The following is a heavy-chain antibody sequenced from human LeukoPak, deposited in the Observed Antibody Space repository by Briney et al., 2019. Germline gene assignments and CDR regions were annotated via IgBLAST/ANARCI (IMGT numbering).Heavy chain of an antibody. CDR3: ARVGGSYYYAFDI. V-gene: IGHV4-39*07. Sequence: SETLSLTCTVSGGSITTTTYYWGWIRQPPGKGLEWIGSVYYSRNTYYNPSLKSRVTISLDTSKNQFSLKVSSVTAADTAIYYCARVGGSYYYAFDIWGQGTMVTVSS. J-gene: IGHJ3*02. D-gene: IGHD1-26*01. CDR1: GGSITTTTYY. CDR2: VYYSRNT.